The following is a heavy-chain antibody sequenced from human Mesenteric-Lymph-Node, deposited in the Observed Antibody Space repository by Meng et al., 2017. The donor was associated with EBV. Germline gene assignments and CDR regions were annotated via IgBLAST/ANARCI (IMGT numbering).Heavy chain of an antibody. J-gene: IGHJ5*02. CDR3: ARESYYDSRGPWFDP. CDR2: IYQRGST. CDR1: GDHNSSTHW. V-gene: IGHV4-4*02. D-gene: IGHD3-22*01. Sequence: QLQSTAACPALAKPSCTRSLTCAISGDHNSSTHWWSWVRQPPGKGLEWIGEIYQRGSTNYNPSLKSRVTISVDKSKNHFSLKLSSVTAADTAVYYCARESYYDSRGPWFDPWGQGTLVTVSS.